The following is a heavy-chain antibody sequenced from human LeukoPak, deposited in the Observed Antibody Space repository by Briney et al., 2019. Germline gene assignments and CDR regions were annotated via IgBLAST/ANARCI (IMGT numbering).Heavy chain of an antibody. V-gene: IGHV3-23*01. J-gene: IGHJ4*02. Sequence: GGSLSLSCAASGFNFNYYAMSWVRQAPGKGLEWVSGISDNEGRTYYTDSVKGRFTISRDRTKNTVYLQMHNLRADDTAVYFCARHDSFIPYWGQGTLVTVSS. CDR3: ARHDSFIPY. CDR1: GFNFNYYA. D-gene: IGHD5-18*01. CDR2: ISDNEGRT.